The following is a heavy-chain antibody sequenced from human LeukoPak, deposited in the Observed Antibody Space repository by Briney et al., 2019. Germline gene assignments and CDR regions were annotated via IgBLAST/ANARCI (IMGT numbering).Heavy chain of an antibody. CDR2: IKPDGSQQ. D-gene: IGHD3-16*01. Sequence: GGTLRLSCAASGFSFSNHWMTWVRQAPGKGLEWVANIKPDGSQQYYVDSMKGRFTISRDNAKNSLYLQMNSLRTEDTAVYYCARHGPSYYFDYWGQGALVTVSS. V-gene: IGHV3-7*03. CDR3: ARHGPSYYFDY. J-gene: IGHJ4*02. CDR1: GFSFSNHW.